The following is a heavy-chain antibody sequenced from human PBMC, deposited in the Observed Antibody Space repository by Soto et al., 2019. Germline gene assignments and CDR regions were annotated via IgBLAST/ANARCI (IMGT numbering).Heavy chain of an antibody. J-gene: IGHJ4*02. CDR3: TREGKQTN. D-gene: IGHD6-13*01. Sequence: GGSLRLSCAASGFTFSGSAMNWVRQASGKGLEWVGRIRSKANSYATAYAASVKGRFTISRDDSKNTAYLQMNSLKTEDTAVYYCTREGKQTNWGQGTLVTVSS. CDR2: IRSKANSYAT. CDR1: GFTFSGSA. V-gene: IGHV3-73*01.